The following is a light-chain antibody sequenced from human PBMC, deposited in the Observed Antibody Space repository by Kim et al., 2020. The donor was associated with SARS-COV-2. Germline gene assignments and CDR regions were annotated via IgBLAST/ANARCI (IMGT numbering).Light chain of an antibody. CDR2: GAS. CDR1: INTY. CDR3: QKYDNGIRT. J-gene: IGKJ1*01. Sequence: INTYLAWYQQKPGKLPTLLIYGASTLQSGVPSRFSGSGSGTDFTLSISSLQSEDVATYYCQKYDNGIRTFGPGTKVDIK. V-gene: IGKV1-27*01.